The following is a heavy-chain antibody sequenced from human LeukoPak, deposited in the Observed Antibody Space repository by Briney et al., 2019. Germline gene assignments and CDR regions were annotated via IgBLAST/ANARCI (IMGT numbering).Heavy chain of an antibody. D-gene: IGHD5-12*01. CDR1: GYTFTGYY. J-gene: IGHJ4*02. Sequence: ASVKVSCKASGYTFTGYYMHWVRQAPGQGLQWMGWINPISGVTNFAQNFLGRVSMSRDTSIRTAYLDMYSLTFDDTAVFYCARGGYSGFDPFDYWGQGTLVTVSS. V-gene: IGHV1-2*02. CDR2: INPISGVT. CDR3: ARGGYSGFDPFDY.